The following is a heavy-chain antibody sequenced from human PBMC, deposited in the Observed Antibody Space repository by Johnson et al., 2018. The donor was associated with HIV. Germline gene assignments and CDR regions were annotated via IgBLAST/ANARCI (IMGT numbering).Heavy chain of an antibody. V-gene: IGHV3-15*01. Sequence: VQLVESGGGVVQPGRSLRLSCAASGFTLSTYGMHWVRQAPGKGLEWVGRIYSKTDGGTTEYAAPVKGRFTISRDDSKNSLYLQMNSLKTEDTAVYYCAREPEGWAFDIWGQGTMVTVSS. CDR1: GFTLSTYG. J-gene: IGHJ3*02. CDR2: IYSKTDGGTT. CDR3: AREPEGWAFDI. D-gene: IGHD1-26*01.